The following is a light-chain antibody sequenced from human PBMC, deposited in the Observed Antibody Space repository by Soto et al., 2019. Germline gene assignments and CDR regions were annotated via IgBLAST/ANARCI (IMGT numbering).Light chain of an antibody. CDR2: AAS. J-gene: IGKJ4*01. V-gene: IGKV1-6*01. CDR3: LQEYRYPLT. Sequence: ASQLTQSPASLSASVGDRVTITCRASQGIRTDLGWFQQKPGKAPKLLIYAASSLQTGVPSRFSGSGSGTYFTLTISCLQVEDFATYYCLQEYRYPLTFGGGTKVEI. CDR1: QGIRTD.